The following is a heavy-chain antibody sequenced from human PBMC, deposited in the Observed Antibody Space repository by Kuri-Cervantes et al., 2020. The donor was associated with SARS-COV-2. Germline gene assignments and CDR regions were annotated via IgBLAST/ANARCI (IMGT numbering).Heavy chain of an antibody. Sequence: GGSLRLSCAASGFTFSSYGMHWVRQAPGKGLEWVAVIWYDGSNKYYADSVKGRFTISRDNSKNSLYLQMNSLRDEDTAVYYCADFYGGFPGWGQGTLVTVSS. D-gene: IGHD4-23*01. J-gene: IGHJ4*02. CDR2: IWYDGSNK. V-gene: IGHV3-33*01. CDR3: ADFYGGFPG. CDR1: GFTFSSYG.